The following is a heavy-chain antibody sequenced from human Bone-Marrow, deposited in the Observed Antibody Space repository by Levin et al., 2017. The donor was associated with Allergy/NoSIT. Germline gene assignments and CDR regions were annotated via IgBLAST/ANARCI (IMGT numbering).Heavy chain of an antibody. Sequence: GGSLRLSCAASGFTFSTYAMSWVRQAPGKGLEWVSAISASGGGTYYADSVKGRFTISRDNSKNTLYLRMNSLRAEDTAVYYCAKVILWWDGGKGEVGDYWGQGTLVTVSS. CDR1: GFTFSTYA. J-gene: IGHJ4*02. V-gene: IGHV3-23*01. CDR3: AKVILWWDGGKGEVGDY. D-gene: IGHD2-21*01. CDR2: ISASGGGT.